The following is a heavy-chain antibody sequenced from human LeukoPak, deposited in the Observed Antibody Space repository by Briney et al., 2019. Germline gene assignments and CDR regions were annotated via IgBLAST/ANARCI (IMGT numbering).Heavy chain of an antibody. Sequence: PGESLRLSCVASGFTLGNYWMSWVRQAPGKGLEWVASIKHDGYERNYVGSAKGRFPISRDSAENSLFLQMNSLSAEDTAMYYCVRGTNTFFAGWFDPWGQGTQVTVSS. CDR2: IKHDGYER. CDR3: VRGTNTFFAGWFDP. D-gene: IGHD2-2*01. CDR1: GFTLGNYW. V-gene: IGHV3-7*01. J-gene: IGHJ5*02.